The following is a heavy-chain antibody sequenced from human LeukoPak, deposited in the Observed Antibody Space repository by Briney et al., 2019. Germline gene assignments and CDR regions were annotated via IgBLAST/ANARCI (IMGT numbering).Heavy chain of an antibody. CDR1: GFTFSSYG. J-gene: IGHJ4*02. V-gene: IGHV3-23*01. D-gene: IGHD5-12*01. Sequence: PGGSLRLSCAASGFTFSSYGMNWVRQAPGKGLEWVSAISGSGGSTYYADSVKGRFTISRDNSKNTLYLQMNSLRAEDTAVYYCAREEWLPGQGEGYWGQGTLVTVSS. CDR3: AREEWLPGQGEGY. CDR2: ISGSGGST.